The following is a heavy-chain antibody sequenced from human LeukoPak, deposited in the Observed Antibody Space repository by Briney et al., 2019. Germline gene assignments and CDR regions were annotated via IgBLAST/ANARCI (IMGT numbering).Heavy chain of an antibody. CDR2: INTNTGNP. CDR1: GNTFTSYA. D-gene: IGHD2-2*01. V-gene: IGHV7-4-1*02. CDR3: ARAYCSSTNCPWDY. Sequence: ASVKVSCKASGNTFTSYAMNWVRQAPGQGLEWMGWINTNTGNPTYAQGFTGRFVFSLDTSVSTAYLHISSLKVEDTAVYYCARAYCSSTNCPWDYWGQGTLVTASS. J-gene: IGHJ4*02.